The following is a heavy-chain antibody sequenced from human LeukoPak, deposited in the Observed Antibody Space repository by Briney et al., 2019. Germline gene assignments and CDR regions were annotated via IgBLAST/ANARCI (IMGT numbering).Heavy chain of an antibody. CDR3: AKVKYQLLFDY. V-gene: IGHV3-30*18. Sequence: QAGGSLRLSCAASGFTFSSYGMHWVRQAPGKGLEWVAVISYDGSNKYYADSVKGRFTISRDNSMNTLYLQMNSLRAEDTAVYYCAKVKYQLLFDYWGQGTLVTVSS. CDR2: ISYDGSNK. D-gene: IGHD2-2*01. J-gene: IGHJ4*02. CDR1: GFTFSSYG.